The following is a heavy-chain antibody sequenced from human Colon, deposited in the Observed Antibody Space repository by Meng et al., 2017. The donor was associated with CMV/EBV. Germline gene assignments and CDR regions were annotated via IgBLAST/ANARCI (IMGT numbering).Heavy chain of an antibody. V-gene: IGHV1-8*03. D-gene: IGHD2-15*01. CDR1: GYTFTSYD. Sequence: ASVKVSCKASGYTFTSYDINWVRQATGQGLEWMGWMNPNSGNTGYAQKFQGRVTITRNTSISTAYMELSSLRSEDTAVYYCARDGYCSGGSCNSVFDYWGQGTLVTVSS. J-gene: IGHJ4*02. CDR3: ARDGYCSGGSCNSVFDY. CDR2: MNPNSGNT.